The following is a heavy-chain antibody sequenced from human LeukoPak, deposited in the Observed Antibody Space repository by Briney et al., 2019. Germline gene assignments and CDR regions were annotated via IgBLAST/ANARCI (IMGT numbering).Heavy chain of an antibody. D-gene: IGHD4-17*01. Sequence: SETLSLTCTVSGGSISSGDYYWSWIRQPPGKGLEWIGYIYCSGSTYYNPSLKSRVTISVDTSKNQFSLKLSSVTAADTAVYYCARGRRTVTPWFDPWGQGTLVTVSS. V-gene: IGHV4-30-4*01. CDR2: IYCSGST. J-gene: IGHJ5*02. CDR1: GGSISSGDYY. CDR3: ARGRRTVTPWFDP.